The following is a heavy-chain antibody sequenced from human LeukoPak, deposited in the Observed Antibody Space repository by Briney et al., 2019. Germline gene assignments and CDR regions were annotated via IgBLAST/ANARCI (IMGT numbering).Heavy chain of an antibody. CDR2: ISWNSGSI. CDR1: GFTFDDYA. D-gene: IGHD3-10*01. V-gene: IGHV3-9*01. CDR3: LRGLGSGRYYHDDY. J-gene: IGHJ4*02. Sequence: GGSLRLSCAASGFTFDDYAMHWVRQAPGKGLGWVSGISWNSGSIGYADSVKGRFTISRDNAKNSLYLQMNSLRAEDTALYYCLRGLGSGRYYHDDYWGQGTLVTVSS.